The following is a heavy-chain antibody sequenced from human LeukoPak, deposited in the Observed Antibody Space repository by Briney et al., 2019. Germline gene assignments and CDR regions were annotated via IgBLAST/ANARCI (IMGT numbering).Heavy chain of an antibody. CDR1: GFTFSSYA. Sequence: TGGSLRLSCAASGFTFSSYAMSWVRQAPGKGLEWVSTISGSGRSTYYADSVKGRFTISRDNSKNTLYLQMNSLRAEDTAVYYCARDRGKYDYVWGSYRKHDAFDIWGQGTMVTVSS. V-gene: IGHV3-23*01. J-gene: IGHJ3*02. CDR2: ISGSGRST. D-gene: IGHD3-16*02. CDR3: ARDRGKYDYVWGSYRKHDAFDI.